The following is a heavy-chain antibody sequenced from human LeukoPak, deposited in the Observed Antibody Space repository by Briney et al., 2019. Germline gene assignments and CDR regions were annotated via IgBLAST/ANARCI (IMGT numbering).Heavy chain of an antibody. J-gene: IGHJ4*02. CDR1: GYTFTSYG. Sequence: GASVKVSCKASGYTFTSYGISWVRRAPGQGLEWMGWISAYNGNTNYAQKLQGRVTMTTDTSTSTAYMELRSLRSDDTAVYYCARVEGAVSRVVPAAIPGVVDYWGQGTLVTVSS. CDR2: ISAYNGNT. V-gene: IGHV1-18*01. D-gene: IGHD2-2*01. CDR3: ARVEGAVSRVVPAAIPGVVDY.